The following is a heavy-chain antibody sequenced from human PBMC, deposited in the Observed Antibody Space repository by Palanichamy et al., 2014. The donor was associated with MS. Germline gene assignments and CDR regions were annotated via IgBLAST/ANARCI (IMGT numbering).Heavy chain of an antibody. CDR3: ARQPQNYHYYGMDV. V-gene: IGHV5-51*01. Sequence: QLVQSGSEMRKPGESLKISCQASGYSFTSYWIAWVRRMPGKDFEWMRMIYPGDSETKYGPSFQGQVTFSVDKSIRTAYIQWHSLKSSDTAIYYCARQPQNYHYYGMDVWGQGTTVTVSS. CDR1: GYSFTSYW. J-gene: IGHJ6*02. CDR2: IYPGDSET. D-gene: IGHD3-10*01.